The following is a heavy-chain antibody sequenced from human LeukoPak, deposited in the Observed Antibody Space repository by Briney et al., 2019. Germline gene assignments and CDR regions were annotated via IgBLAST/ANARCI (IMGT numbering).Heavy chain of an antibody. Sequence: GASVKVSCKASGYSFGAYYIHWVRQAPGQGLEWMGYIDPNSGGTNYAQKSQGRVTMTRDTSITTAYMDLTNLRSDDTAMYYCARSHVGGSYRVDYWGQGTLVTVSS. J-gene: IGHJ4*02. V-gene: IGHV1-2*02. D-gene: IGHD1-26*01. CDR2: IDPNSGGT. CDR1: GYSFGAYY. CDR3: ARSHVGGSYRVDY.